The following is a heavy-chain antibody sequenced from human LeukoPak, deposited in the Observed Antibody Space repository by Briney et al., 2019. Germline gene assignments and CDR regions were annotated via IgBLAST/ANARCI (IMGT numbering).Heavy chain of an antibody. J-gene: IGHJ4*02. CDR2: IYYSGST. D-gene: IGHD3-22*01. V-gene: IGHV4-59*01. CDR1: RGSISSYY. CDR3: ARVRVSSGSHPWYFDY. Sequence: SETLSLTCTVSRGSISSYYWSWIRQPPGQGLEWIGYIYYSGSTDYNPSLKSRVNISVDTSKNQFSLKLSSVAAADTAVYYCARVRVSSGSHPWYFDYWGQGTLVTVSS.